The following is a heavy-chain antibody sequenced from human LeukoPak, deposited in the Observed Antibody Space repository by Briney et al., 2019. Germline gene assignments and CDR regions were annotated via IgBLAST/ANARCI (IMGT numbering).Heavy chain of an antibody. Sequence: GGSLRLSCAASGFTFSNAWMSWVRQAPGKGLEWVGRIKSETDGGTTDYAAPVKGRFTISRDNSKSTLYLQMNSLRAEDTAVYYCARAYRSGYFNMGYWGQGTLVTVSS. CDR2: IKSETDGGTT. CDR3: ARAYRSGYFNMGY. D-gene: IGHD3-22*01. CDR1: GFTFSNAW. V-gene: IGHV3-15*01. J-gene: IGHJ4*02.